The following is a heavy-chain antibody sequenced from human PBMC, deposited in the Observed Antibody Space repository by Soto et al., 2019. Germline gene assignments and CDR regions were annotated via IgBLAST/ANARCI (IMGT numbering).Heavy chain of an antibody. D-gene: IGHD2-15*01. CDR3: TKANRYCSGANCFTFDY. Sequence: GGSLRLSCAAPGFTFSSYSMNWVRQAPGKGLEWVSTFSSGGGGTYYADSVKGRFTISRDNSKNTLSLQMNSLRAEDTAVYYCTKANRYCSGANCFTFDYWGLGTLVTVSS. V-gene: IGHV3-23*01. CDR2: FSSGGGGT. CDR1: GFTFSSYS. J-gene: IGHJ4*02.